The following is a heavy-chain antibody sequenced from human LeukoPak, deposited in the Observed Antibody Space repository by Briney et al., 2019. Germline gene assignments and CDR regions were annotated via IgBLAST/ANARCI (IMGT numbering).Heavy chain of an antibody. J-gene: IGHJ4*02. V-gene: IGHV1-18*01. Sequence: ASVKVSCKASGYTFPSYGISWVRQAPGQGLEWMGWISAYNGNTNYAQKLQGRVTMTTDTSTSTAYMELRSLTSDDTAVYYCARMPPVGGGYVYWGQGTLVTVSS. CDR2: ISAYNGNT. CDR3: ARMPPVGGGYVY. CDR1: GYTFPSYG. D-gene: IGHD2-2*01.